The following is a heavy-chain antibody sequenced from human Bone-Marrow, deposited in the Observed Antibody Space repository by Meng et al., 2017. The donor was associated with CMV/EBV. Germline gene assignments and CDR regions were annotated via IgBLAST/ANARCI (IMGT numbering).Heavy chain of an antibody. Sequence: ASVKISCKAFGYRFTDYHIHWLRQAPGQGLEWRGWVNPDSGGTNYAQKFQGRATMTRDTSINTGYMELTRLTSDDTAVYYCARENNWGPDYWGQGTLVTVSS. CDR2: VNPDSGGT. J-gene: IGHJ4*02. V-gene: IGHV1-2*02. CDR1: GYRFTDYH. D-gene: IGHD7-27*01. CDR3: ARENNWGPDY.